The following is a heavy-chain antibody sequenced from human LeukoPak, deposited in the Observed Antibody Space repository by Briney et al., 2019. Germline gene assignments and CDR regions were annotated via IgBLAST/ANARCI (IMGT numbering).Heavy chain of an antibody. CDR3: ARDARVRCSGGSCYSLVYNFWFDP. V-gene: IGHV1-2*02. D-gene: IGHD2-15*01. CDR1: GYTFTGYY. CDR2: INPNSGGT. J-gene: IGHJ5*02. Sequence: ASVKVSCKASGYTFTGYYMHWVRQAPGQGLEWMGWINPNSGGTNYAQKFQGRVTMTRDTSISTAYMELSRLRSDDTAVYYCARDARVRCSGGSCYSLVYNFWFDPWGQGTLVTVSS.